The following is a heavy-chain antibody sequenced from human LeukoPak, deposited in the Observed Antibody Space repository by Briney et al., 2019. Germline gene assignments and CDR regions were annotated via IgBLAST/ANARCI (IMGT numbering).Heavy chain of an antibody. V-gene: IGHV3-9*01. CDR2: ISWNSGSI. D-gene: IGHD6-19*01. J-gene: IGHJ4*02. CDR3: AKDSSYSSGTLFDY. CDR1: GFTFDDYA. Sequence: GGSLRLSCAASGFTFDDYAMHWVRQAPGKGLEWVSGISWNSGSIGYADSVKGRFTISGDNAKNSLYLQMNSLRAEDTALYYCAKDSSYSSGTLFDYWGQGTLVTVSS.